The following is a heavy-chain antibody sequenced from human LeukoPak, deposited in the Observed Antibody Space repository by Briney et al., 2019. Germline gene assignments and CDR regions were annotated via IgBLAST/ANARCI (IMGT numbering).Heavy chain of an antibody. CDR1: GFTFSSYG. CDR2: IRYDGSNK. CDR3: AKLVLRYFDWLMDY. Sequence: GGSLRLSCAASGFTFSSYGMHWVRQAPGKGLEWVAFIRYDGSNKYYADSVKGRFTISRDNSKNTLYLQMNSLRAEDTAVYYCAKLVLRYFDWLMDYWGQGTLVTASS. D-gene: IGHD3-9*01. V-gene: IGHV3-30*02. J-gene: IGHJ4*02.